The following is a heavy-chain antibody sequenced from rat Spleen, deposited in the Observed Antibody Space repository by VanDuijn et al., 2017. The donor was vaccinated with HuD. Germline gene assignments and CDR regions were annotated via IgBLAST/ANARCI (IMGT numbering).Heavy chain of an antibody. Sequence: EVQLVESGGGLVHPGRSLKLSCVTSGFTFNYYWMSWIRQAPGKGLEWVASITNTGGSIYYPDSVKGRFTISRDNAKSTLYLQMDSLRSEDTASYSCARQWYYFDYWGQGVMVTVSS. CDR1: GFTFNYYW. CDR2: ITNTGGSI. V-gene: IGHV5-31*01. CDR3: ARQWYYFDY. J-gene: IGHJ2*01. D-gene: IGHD1-1*01.